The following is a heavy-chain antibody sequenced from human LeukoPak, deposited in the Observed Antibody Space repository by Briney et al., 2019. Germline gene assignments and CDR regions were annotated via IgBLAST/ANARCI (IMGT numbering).Heavy chain of an antibody. CDR1: GYSFTSYW. J-gene: IGHJ6*02. V-gene: IGHV5-51*07. Sequence: KPGESLKISCKASGYSFTSYWIGWVHEMPGKGLEWMGIIYPGDSDTRYSPSFQGQVTISADKSISTAYLQWSSLKASDTAMYYCARHVLVDIVATTTVEDYGMDVWGQGTTVTVSS. CDR3: ARHVLVDIVATTTVEDYGMDV. D-gene: IGHD5-12*01. CDR2: IYPGDSDT.